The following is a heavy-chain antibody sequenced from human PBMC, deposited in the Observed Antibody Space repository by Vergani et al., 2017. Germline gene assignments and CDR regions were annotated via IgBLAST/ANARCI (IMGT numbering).Heavy chain of an antibody. CDR2: IDHTGRP. Sequence: QVQLQQWGGGLFKPSETLSLTCVVNGGSFTSYHWTWIRQSPGEGLEWVGDIDHTGRPDYNPSLKSRLTMSVDKSRNPFSLTLNSVTATDTAIYFCARVNTETNGHLYYYYYMDVWGQGTAVTVS. J-gene: IGHJ6*03. V-gene: IGHV4-34*01. CDR1: GGSFTSYH. CDR3: ARVNTETNGHLYYYYYMDV. D-gene: IGHD4-11*01.